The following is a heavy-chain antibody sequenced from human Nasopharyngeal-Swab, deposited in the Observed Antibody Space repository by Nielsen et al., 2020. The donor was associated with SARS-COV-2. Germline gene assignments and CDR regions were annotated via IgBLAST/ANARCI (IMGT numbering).Heavy chain of an antibody. D-gene: IGHD1-14*01. CDR2: INPHSGDT. Sequence: ASVTVSCKASGYTFTDYYMHWVRQAAGEGLEYMGRINPHSGDTNFAPKFQGRVTVTRDTSINTAYMELSSLRFDDTAVYYCARDDGDVPGMTGSGPPGGYWGQGTLVTVSS. CDR3: ARDDGDVPGMTGSGPPGGY. J-gene: IGHJ4*02. CDR1: GYTFTDYY. V-gene: IGHV1-2*06.